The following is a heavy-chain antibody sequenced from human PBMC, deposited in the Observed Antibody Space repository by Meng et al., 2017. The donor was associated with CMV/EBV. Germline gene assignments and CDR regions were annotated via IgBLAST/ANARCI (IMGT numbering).Heavy chain of an antibody. CDR2: IYYSGST. J-gene: IGHJ5*02. D-gene: IGHD3-3*01. V-gene: IGHV4-59*01. CDR1: GGSISSYY. Sequence: SCTVSGGSISSYYWSWIRQPPGKGLEWIGYIYYSGSTNYNPSLKSRVTISVDTSKNQFSLKLSSVTAADTAVYYCARDRGVLRFLEWTHPRVDRGPVWFDPWGQGTLVTVSS. CDR3: ARDRGVLRFLEWTHPRVDRGPVWFDP.